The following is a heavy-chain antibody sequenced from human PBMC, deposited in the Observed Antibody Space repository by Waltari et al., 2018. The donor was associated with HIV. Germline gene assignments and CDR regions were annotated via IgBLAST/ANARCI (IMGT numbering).Heavy chain of an antibody. CDR3: ARGIDFASRGYSSSSVDY. D-gene: IGHD6-13*01. V-gene: IGHV4-34*01. Sequence: QVQLQQWGAGLLKPSETLSLTCAVYGGSFSGYYWSWIRQPPGKGLEWIGEINHSGSTNYNPSLKSRVTISVDTSKNQFSLKLSSVTAADTAVYYCARGIDFASRGYSSSSVDYWGQGTLVTVSS. CDR1: GGSFSGYY. J-gene: IGHJ4*02. CDR2: INHSGST.